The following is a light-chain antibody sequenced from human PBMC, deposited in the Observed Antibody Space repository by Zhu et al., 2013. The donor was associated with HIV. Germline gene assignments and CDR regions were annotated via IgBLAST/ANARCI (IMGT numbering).Light chain of an antibody. CDR1: QTVSTF. J-gene: IGKJ1*01. V-gene: IGKV3-11*01. Sequence: EIALTHSPASLPLSPGERATLSCRASQTVSTFLDWHQQKPGQAPRLLIYGASRRATGIPDRFIGSGSETDFTLTISRLEPRSILLVYYCQQRNSWTFGQGTKVE. CDR2: GAS. CDR3: QQRNSWT.